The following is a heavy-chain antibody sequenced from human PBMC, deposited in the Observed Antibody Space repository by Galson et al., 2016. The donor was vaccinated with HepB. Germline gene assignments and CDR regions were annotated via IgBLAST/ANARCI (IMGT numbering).Heavy chain of an antibody. CDR1: GGTFGGHY. V-gene: IGHV4-34*01. D-gene: IGHD1-14*01. CDR2: INHPRIT. CDR3: ARGRITMASEDTRWFDS. J-gene: IGHJ5*01. Sequence: ETLSLTCAVYGGTFGGHYWSWIRQSSGKGLEWIGEINHPRITNRNPSLKSRVTISVDTSKNQFFLKLTSVTTADTAVYYCARGRITMASEDTRWFDSWGQGSLVAVSS.